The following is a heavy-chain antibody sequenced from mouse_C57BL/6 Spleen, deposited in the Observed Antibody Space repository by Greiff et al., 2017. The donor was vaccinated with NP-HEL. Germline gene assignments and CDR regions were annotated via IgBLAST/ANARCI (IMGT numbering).Heavy chain of an antibody. CDR3: AKGDYDYYGRFAY. D-gene: IGHD2-4*01. CDR2: IHPNSGST. CDR1: GYTFTSYW. V-gene: IGHV1-64*01. J-gene: IGHJ3*01. Sequence: VQLQQPGAELVKPGASVKLSCKASGYTFTSYWMHWVKQRPGQGLEWIGMIHPNSGSTNYNEKFKSKATLTVDKSSSTAYMQLSSLTSEDSAVYYCAKGDYDYYGRFAYWGQGTLVTVSA.